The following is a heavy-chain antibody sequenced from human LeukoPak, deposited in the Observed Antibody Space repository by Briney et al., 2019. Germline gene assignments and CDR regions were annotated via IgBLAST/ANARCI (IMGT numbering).Heavy chain of an antibody. V-gene: IGHV1-18*01. CDR2: ISAYNGNT. CDR3: ARDSDSSGWFNWYFDL. Sequence: ASVTVSCKASGYTFTSYGISWVRQAPGQGLEWMGWISAYNGNTNYAQKLQGRVTMTTDTSTSTAYMELRSLRSDDTAVYYCARDSDSSGWFNWYFDLWGRGTLVTVSS. CDR1: GYTFTSYG. D-gene: IGHD6-19*01. J-gene: IGHJ2*01.